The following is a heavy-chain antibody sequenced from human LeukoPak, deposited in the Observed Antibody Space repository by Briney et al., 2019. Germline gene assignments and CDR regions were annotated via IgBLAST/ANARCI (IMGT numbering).Heavy chain of an antibody. CDR1: GFIVSTSY. J-gene: IGHJ4*02. D-gene: IGHD7-27*01. CDR3: AKDGARTGVRYFDY. V-gene: IGHV3-23*01. Sequence: GGSLRLSCATSGFIVSTSYLSWVRQAPGKGLEWVSATSASGSSTYYADSVKGRFTISRDNSKNTLYLQMNSLRAEDTAVYYCAKDGARTGVRYFDYWGQGTLVTVSS. CDR2: TSASGSST.